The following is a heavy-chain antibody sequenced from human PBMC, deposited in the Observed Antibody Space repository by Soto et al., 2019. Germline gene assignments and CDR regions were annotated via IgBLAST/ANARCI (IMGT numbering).Heavy chain of an antibody. Sequence: ASVKVSCKASGYTFTSYAMHWVRQAPGQRLEWMGWINAGSGNTKYAQKFQGRVTITRNTSISTAYMELSSLRSEDTAVYYCAVLVVITLYGMDVWGQGTTVTVSS. V-gene: IGHV1-3*01. CDR2: INAGSGNT. D-gene: IGHD3-22*01. J-gene: IGHJ6*02. CDR3: AVLVVITLYGMDV. CDR1: GYTFTSYA.